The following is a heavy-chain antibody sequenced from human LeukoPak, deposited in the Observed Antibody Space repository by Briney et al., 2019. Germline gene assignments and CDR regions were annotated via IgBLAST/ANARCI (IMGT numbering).Heavy chain of an antibody. Sequence: PGGSLRLSCAASGFTVSSNYMSWVRQAPGKGLEWVSVIYSGGSTYYADSVKGRFTISRHNSKNTLYLQMNSLRAGDTAVYYCAKDSYDRSGYYYYYFAYWGQGTQVTVSS. J-gene: IGHJ4*02. V-gene: IGHV3-53*04. CDR2: IYSGGST. CDR1: GFTVSSNY. D-gene: IGHD3-22*01. CDR3: AKDSYDRSGYYYYYFAY.